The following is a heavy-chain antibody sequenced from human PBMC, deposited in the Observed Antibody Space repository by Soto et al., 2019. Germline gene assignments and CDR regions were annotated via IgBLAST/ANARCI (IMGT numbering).Heavy chain of an antibody. D-gene: IGHD3-10*01. CDR1: EDIFRSHG. J-gene: IGHJ4*02. Sequence: QVFLVQSGAEVRKPGSSVRVSCKASEDIFRSHGFTWVRQAPGQGLECMGGVTPVIGAPSYAQRFQCRVTITADESTSTVHMDLSSLRSEDTAVYYCASYYSGSGTYSTFDFWGQGSLVTVSS. V-gene: IGHV1-69*01. CDR2: VTPVIGAP. CDR3: ASYYSGSGTYSTFDF.